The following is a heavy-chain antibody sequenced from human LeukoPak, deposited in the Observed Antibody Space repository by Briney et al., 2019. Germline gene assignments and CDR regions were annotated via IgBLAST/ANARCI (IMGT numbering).Heavy chain of an antibody. CDR3: VKDHCSGGSCHSFDF. D-gene: IGHD2-15*01. J-gene: IGHJ4*02. CDR1: GFVFSGFG. CDR2: ISYTGSNK. V-gene: IGHV3-30*18. Sequence: WESLRLSCAASGFVFSGFGMIWVRQSPGKGLEWVAFISYTGSNKNYADSVKGRSTISRDNSEKTVYLQMSSLRVEDTAVYYCVKDHCSGGSCHSFDFWGQGTLVTVSS.